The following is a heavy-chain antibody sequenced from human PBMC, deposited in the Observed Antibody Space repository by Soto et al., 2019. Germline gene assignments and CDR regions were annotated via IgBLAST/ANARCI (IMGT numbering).Heavy chain of an antibody. CDR1: GGSISSSNW. CDR3: ARSLSGSYQPGYFDY. J-gene: IGHJ4*02. V-gene: IGHV4-4*02. CDR2: IYHSGST. D-gene: IGHD1-26*01. Sequence: SETLSLTCAVSGGSISSSNWWSWVRQPPGKGLEWIGEIYHSGSTNYNPSLKSRVTISVDKSKNQFSLKLSSVTAADTAVYYCARSLSGSYQPGYFDYWGQGTLVTVSS.